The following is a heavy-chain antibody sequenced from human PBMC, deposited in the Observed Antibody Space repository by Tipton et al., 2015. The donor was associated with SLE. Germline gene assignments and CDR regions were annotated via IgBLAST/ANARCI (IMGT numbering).Heavy chain of an antibody. CDR3: AREGDFWSGYLGAFDI. J-gene: IGHJ3*02. CDR1: GGSISSYY. CDR2: IYTSGST. V-gene: IGHV4-4*07. Sequence: TLSLTCTVSGGSISSYYWSWIRQPAGKGLEWIGRIYTSGSTNYNPSLKSRVTISVDASKNQFSLKLSSVTAADTAVYYCAREGDFWSGYLGAFDIWGQGTMVTVSS. D-gene: IGHD3-3*01.